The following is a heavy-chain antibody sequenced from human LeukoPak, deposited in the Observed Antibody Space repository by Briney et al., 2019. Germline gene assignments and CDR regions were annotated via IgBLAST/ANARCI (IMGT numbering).Heavy chain of an antibody. CDR1: GGSFSGYY. Sequence: SETLSLTCAVYGGSFSGYYWSWIRQPPGKGLEWIGEINHSGSTNYNPSLKSRVTISVDTSKNQFSLKLSSVTAADTAVYYCARGIAVAGTLYYFDYLGQGTLVTVSS. CDR3: ARGIAVAGTLYYFDY. J-gene: IGHJ4*02. D-gene: IGHD6-19*01. V-gene: IGHV4-34*01. CDR2: INHSGST.